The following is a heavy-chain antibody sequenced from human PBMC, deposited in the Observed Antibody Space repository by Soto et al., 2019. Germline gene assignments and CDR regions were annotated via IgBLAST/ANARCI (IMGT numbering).Heavy chain of an antibody. J-gene: IGHJ4*02. D-gene: IGHD6-19*01. CDR3: AKGPHTNVGWPYYFES. CDR2: SSPRGDTI. V-gene: IGHV3-48*02. Sequence: LRLSCVASGFSLANYPMNWVRQTPGKGLEWISYSSPRGDTIYYADSVEGRFTISRDNARNSLSLHMSSLRDEDSALYYCAKGPHTNVGWPYYFESWGQGVPVTSPQ. CDR1: GFSLANYP.